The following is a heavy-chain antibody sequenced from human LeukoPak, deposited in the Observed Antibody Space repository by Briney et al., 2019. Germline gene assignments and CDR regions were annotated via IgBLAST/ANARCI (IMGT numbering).Heavy chain of an antibody. V-gene: IGHV3-11*06. Sequence: GGSLRLACAASGFTLSDYYIRWIRQAPGKGPEWVSYISSSSSYTNYADSVKGRFTISRDNAKNSLYLQMTSLRPEDTAVYYCARVHSGYDSGYYFDYWGQGTLVTVSS. CDR3: ARVHSGYDSGYYFDY. CDR2: ISSSSSYT. J-gene: IGHJ4*02. CDR1: GFTLSDYY. D-gene: IGHD5-12*01.